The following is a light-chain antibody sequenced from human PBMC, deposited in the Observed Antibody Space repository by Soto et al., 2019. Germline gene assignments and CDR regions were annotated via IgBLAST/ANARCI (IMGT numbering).Light chain of an antibody. CDR2: DAS. V-gene: IGKV1-33*01. CDR1: QDIANY. J-gene: IGKJ4*01. Sequence: DIQLTQSPSSLSASLGDRVTITCQASQDIANYLNCYQHRPGRAPKLLIFDASILETGVPSRFSGSGSGTDFTFTISSLQPEDIATYYCQQFDNIPLTFGGGTKVDIK. CDR3: QQFDNIPLT.